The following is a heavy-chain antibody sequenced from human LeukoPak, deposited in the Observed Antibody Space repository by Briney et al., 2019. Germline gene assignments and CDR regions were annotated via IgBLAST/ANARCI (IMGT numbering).Heavy chain of an antibody. Sequence: SLRLSCAASGFTFDDYAMHWVRQAPGKGLEWVSGISWNSGSIGYADSVKGRFTISRDNAKNSLYLQMNSLRAEDTALYYCAKDIKSYSRAGYFDYWGQGTLVTVSS. CDR1: GFTFDDYA. J-gene: IGHJ4*02. V-gene: IGHV3-9*01. CDR3: AKDIKSYSRAGYFDY. D-gene: IGHD1-26*01. CDR2: ISWNSGSI.